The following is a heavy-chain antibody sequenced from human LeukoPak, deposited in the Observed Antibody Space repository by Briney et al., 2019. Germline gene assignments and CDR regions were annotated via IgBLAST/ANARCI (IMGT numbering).Heavy chain of an antibody. CDR2: ITGSGPYM. Sequence: KTGGSLRLSCAASGFTFISYGMSWVRQAPGKGLEWVSSITGSGPYMLYADSVKHRFTISRDNTKNLLYLEMNSLRAEDTAMYFCVRDVGAVRGEVYFDYWGQGTLVTVSS. D-gene: IGHD3-10*01. CDR1: GFTFISYG. V-gene: IGHV3-21*06. J-gene: IGHJ4*02. CDR3: VRDVGAVRGEVYFDY.